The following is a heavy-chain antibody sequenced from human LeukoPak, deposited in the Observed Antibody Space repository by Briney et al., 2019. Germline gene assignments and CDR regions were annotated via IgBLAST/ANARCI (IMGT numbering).Heavy chain of an antibody. CDR3: AKYVTTGYSYYYYMDV. D-gene: IGHD1-14*01. CDR1: GFIFSSYA. Sequence: GGSLRLSCAASGFIFSSYAMSWVRQAPGKGLEWVSLISGSGGNTYYADSVKGRFTISRDNSKNTLYLEMNSLRAEDTAVYYCAKYVTTGYSYYYYMDVWGKGTTVTVSS. J-gene: IGHJ6*03. CDR2: ISGSGGNT. V-gene: IGHV3-23*01.